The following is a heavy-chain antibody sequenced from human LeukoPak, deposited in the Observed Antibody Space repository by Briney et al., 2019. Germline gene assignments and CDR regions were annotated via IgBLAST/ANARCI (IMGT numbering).Heavy chain of an antibody. CDR3: AREISGSYYDYFDY. CDR1: GFTFSSYA. J-gene: IGHJ4*02. CDR2: ISSNGGST. Sequence: PGGSLRLSCAASGFTFSSYAMHWVRQAPGKGLEYVSAISSNGGSTYYANSVKGRFTISRDNSKNTLYLQMGSLRAEDVAVYYCAREISGSYYDYFDYWGQGPLVTFSS. V-gene: IGHV3-64*01. D-gene: IGHD1-26*01.